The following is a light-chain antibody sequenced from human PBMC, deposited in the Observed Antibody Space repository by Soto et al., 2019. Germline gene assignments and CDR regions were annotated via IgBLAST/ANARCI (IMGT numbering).Light chain of an antibody. CDR3: CSYTTTTAYV. Sequence: QSVLTQPASVSGSPGQWITISCTGTSSDIGSYNYISWYQQYPDKGPKLMIYGVTNRPSGVSNRFSGSKSGYTASLTISGLQAEDEADYYCCSYTTTTAYVFGTGTKLTVL. CDR1: SSDIGSYNY. CDR2: GVT. V-gene: IGLV2-14*03. J-gene: IGLJ1*01.